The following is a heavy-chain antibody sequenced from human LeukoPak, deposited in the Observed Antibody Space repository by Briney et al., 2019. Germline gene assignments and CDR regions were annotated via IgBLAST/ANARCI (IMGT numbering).Heavy chain of an antibody. V-gene: IGHV1-2*06. Sequence: ASGKVSCKASGYTFTGYYMHWGGQAPGQGLDGMGRINPNSVGTNYAQKFQGRVTMTRDTSISTAYMELSRLRSDDTAVYYCASNVLRYFDWNPFDYWGQGTLVTVSS. CDR1: GYTFTGYY. D-gene: IGHD3-9*01. J-gene: IGHJ4*02. CDR3: ASNVLRYFDWNPFDY. CDR2: INPNSVGT.